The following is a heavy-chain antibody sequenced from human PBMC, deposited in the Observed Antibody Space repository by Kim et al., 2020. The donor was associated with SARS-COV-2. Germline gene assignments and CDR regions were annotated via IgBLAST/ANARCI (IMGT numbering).Heavy chain of an antibody. J-gene: IGHJ4*02. CDR2: ISSSSSYI. CDR3: ARGVCSGGSCYSD. V-gene: IGHV3-21*01. CDR1: GFTFSSYS. D-gene: IGHD2-15*01. Sequence: GGSLRLSCAASGFTFSSYSMNWVRQAPGKGLEWVSSISSSSSYIYYADSVKGRFTISRDNAKNSLYLQMNSLRAEDTAVYYCARGVCSGGSCYSDWGQGTLVTVSS.